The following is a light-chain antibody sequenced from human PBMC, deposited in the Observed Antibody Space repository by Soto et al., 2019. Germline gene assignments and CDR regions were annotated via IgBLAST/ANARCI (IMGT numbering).Light chain of an antibody. Sequence: QSVLTQPASVSGSRGQSVTISCTGTNSDVGGPNYVSWYQHQPGKAPRLMIYDVSHRPPGVSDRFSGSKSGNTASLTISGLQAEDEAYYYCSSFTSNNKEVFGGGTKVTVL. J-gene: IGLJ2*01. V-gene: IGLV2-14*03. CDR1: NSDVGGPNY. CDR2: DVS. CDR3: SSFTSNNKEV.